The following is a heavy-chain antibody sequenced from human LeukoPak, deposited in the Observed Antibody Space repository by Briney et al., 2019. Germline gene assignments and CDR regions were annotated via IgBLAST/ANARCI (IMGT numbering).Heavy chain of an antibody. V-gene: IGHV4-59*01. D-gene: IGHD3-22*01. CDR2: IYYSGST. CDR1: GGSLSSYY. CDR3: ARSDYYDSSGYYSVDY. J-gene: IGHJ4*02. Sequence: PSETLSLTCTVSGGSLSSYYWSWIRQPPGKGLEWIGYIYYSGSTNYNPSLKSRVTISVDTSKNQFSLKLSSVTAADTAVYYCARSDYYDSSGYYSVDYWGQGTLVTVSS.